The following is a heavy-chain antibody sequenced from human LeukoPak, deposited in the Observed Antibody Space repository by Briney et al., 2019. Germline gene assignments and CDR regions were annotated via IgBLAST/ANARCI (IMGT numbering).Heavy chain of an antibody. CDR3: ARDSSGFGYFDY. CDR2: IYYSGST. V-gene: IGHV4-59*01. D-gene: IGHD6-19*01. J-gene: IGHJ4*02. Sequence: SETQSLTCTVSGGSISSYYWSWIRQPPGKGLEWIGYIYYSGSTNYNPSLKSRVTISVDTSRKQFSLKLSSVTAADTAVYYCARDSSGFGYFDYWGQGTLVTVSS. CDR1: GGSISSYY.